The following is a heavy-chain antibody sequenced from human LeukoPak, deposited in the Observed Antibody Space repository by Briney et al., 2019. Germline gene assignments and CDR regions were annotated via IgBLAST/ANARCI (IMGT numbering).Heavy chain of an antibody. CDR1: GFTFSSYA. CDR2: ISSNGGST. J-gene: IGHJ3*02. Sequence: GGSLRLSCAASGFTFSSYAMHWVRQAPGKGLEYVSAISSNGGSTYYANSVKGRFTISRDNSKNTLYLQMNSLRAEDTAVYYCARVTHSSGWYNAFDIWGQGTMVTVSS. D-gene: IGHD6-19*01. CDR3: ARVTHSSGWYNAFDI. V-gene: IGHV3-64*01.